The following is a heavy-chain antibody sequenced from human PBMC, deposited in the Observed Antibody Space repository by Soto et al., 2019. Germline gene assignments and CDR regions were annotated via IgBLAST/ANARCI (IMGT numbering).Heavy chain of an antibody. J-gene: IGHJ4*02. D-gene: IGHD5-12*01. CDR3: ACKRDGYNLVY. Sequence: ASVKVSCKASGNTYTSYGINWVRQAPGQGLEGMGWISAYKGNTNYAQKLQGRVKMNTDTYHSTAHMEPKRRRSDDKDGYYCACKRDGYNLVYWGQGTLVTVSS. V-gene: IGHV1-18*01. CDR1: GNTYTSYG. CDR2: ISAYKGNT.